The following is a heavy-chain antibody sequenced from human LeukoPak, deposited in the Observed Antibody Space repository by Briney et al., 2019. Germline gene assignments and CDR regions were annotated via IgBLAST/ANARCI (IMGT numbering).Heavy chain of an antibody. CDR3: ARHQSGRRYDALDV. J-gene: IGHJ3*01. CDR2: IYPGDSDT. D-gene: IGHD3-3*01. Sequence: GEALKISCKTSGYSFTTYWIDWVRQMPGKGLEGMGIIYPGDSDTTYSPSFQGQVPISVDKSTGTAYLQWTSLKASDTAMYYCARHQSGRRYDALDVWGQGTMVTVSS. CDR1: GYSFTTYW. V-gene: IGHV5-51*01.